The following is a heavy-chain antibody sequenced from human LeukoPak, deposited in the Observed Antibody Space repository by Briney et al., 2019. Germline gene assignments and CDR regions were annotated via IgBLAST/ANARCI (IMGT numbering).Heavy chain of an antibody. CDR2: IYYSGST. J-gene: IGHJ6*03. V-gene: IGHV4-39*01. CDR1: GGSISSSSYY. D-gene: IGHD3-22*01. CDR3: ARTYDSSGYYYYMDV. Sequence: NSSETLSLTCTVSGGSISSSSYYWGWIRQPPGKGLEWIGSIYYSGSTYYNPSLKSRVTISVDTSKNQFSLKLSSVTAADTAVYYCARTYDSSGYYYYMDVWGKGTTVTVSS.